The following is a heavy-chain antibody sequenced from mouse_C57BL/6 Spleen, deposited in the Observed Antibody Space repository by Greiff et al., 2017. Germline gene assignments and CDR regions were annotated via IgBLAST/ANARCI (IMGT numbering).Heavy chain of an antibody. V-gene: IGHV14-4*01. CDR2: IDPENGDT. CDR1: GFNIKDDY. Sequence: VQLQQSGAELVRPGASVKLSCTASGFNIKDDYMHWVKQRPEQGLEWIGGIDPENGDTEYASKFQGKATITADTSYNTAYLQLSSLTAEDTAVYYCTTRGYYGSSTWFAYWGQGTLVTVAA. D-gene: IGHD1-1*01. J-gene: IGHJ3*01. CDR3: TTRGYYGSSTWFAY.